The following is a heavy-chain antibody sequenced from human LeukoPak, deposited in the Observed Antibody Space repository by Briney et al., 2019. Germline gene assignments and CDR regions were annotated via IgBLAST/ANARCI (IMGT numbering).Heavy chain of an antibody. CDR1: GFNFKIYW. Sequence: GGSLRLSCEASGFNFKIYWMHWVRQAPGKGLVWVSRINSDGTSTNYADSVQGRFTISRDNAKNTLYLQMNSLSAEDTAVYYCLRDQGFYYFDYWGQGTVAAVSS. CDR2: INSDGTST. J-gene: IGHJ4*02. CDR3: LRDQGFYYFDY. V-gene: IGHV3-74*01.